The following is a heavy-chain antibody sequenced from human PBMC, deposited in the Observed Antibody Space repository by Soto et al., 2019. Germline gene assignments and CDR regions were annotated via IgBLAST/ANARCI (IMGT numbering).Heavy chain of an antibody. V-gene: IGHV3-23*01. J-gene: IGHJ6*02. CDR3: AKPLGSGSYTVYYYGMDV. D-gene: IGHD3-10*01. Sequence: GGSLRLSCAASGFTFSSYAMSWVRQAPGKGLEWVSAISGSGGSTYYADSVKGRFTISRDNSKNTLYLQMNSLRAEDTAVYYCAKPLGSGSYTVYYYGMDVWGQGTMVTVSS. CDR2: ISGSGGST. CDR1: GFTFSSYA.